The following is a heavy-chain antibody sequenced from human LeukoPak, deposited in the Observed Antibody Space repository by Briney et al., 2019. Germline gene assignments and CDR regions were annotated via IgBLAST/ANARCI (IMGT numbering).Heavy chain of an antibody. D-gene: IGHD6-19*01. V-gene: IGHV4-34*01. CDR1: GGSFSGYY. J-gene: IGHJ4*02. CDR3: ARRYSSGFYYFDY. CDR2: IDHSESA. Sequence: SETLSLTCAVYGGSFSGYYWSWIRQPPGKGLEWIGEIDHSESANHSPSLKSRLTMSVDTSKSQFSLRLNSVTAADTATYYCARRYSSGFYYFDYWGQGALVTVSS.